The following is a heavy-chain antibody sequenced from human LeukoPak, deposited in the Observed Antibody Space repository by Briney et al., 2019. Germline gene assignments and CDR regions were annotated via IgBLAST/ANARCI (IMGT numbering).Heavy chain of an antibody. J-gene: IGHJ3*02. CDR2: INPSDGST. Sequence: GASVKVPCKASGYTFTIFHIHWVRQAPGQGLEWMGMINPSDGSTNYAQKFQGRVTMTSDTSTSTVAMDLSSLRSDDTAVYYCARESTFRLLRNVSDIWGQGTMVTVSS. V-gene: IGHV1-46*01. CDR3: ARESTFRLLRNVSDI. D-gene: IGHD5-12*01. CDR1: GYTFTIFH.